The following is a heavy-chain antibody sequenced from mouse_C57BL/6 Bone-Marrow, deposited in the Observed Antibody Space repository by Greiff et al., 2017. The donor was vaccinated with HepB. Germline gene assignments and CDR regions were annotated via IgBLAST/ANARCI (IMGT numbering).Heavy chain of an antibody. D-gene: IGHD1-1*01. CDR2: ISSGGSYT. V-gene: IGHV5-6*01. CDR3: ARRIYSFGFDY. Sequence: EVHLVESGGDLVKPGGSLKLSCAASGFTFSSYGMSWVRQTPDKRLEWVATISSGGSYTYYPDSVKGRFTISRDNAKNTLYLQMSSLKSEDTAMYYCARRIYSFGFDYWGQGTMVTVSA. J-gene: IGHJ3*01. CDR1: GFTFSSYG.